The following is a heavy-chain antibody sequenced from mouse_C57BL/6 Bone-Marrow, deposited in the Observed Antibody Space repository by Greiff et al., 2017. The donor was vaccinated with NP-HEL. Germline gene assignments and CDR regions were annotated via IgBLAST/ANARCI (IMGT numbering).Heavy chain of an antibody. Sequence: EVQLQQSGPELVKPGASVKISCKASGYTFTDYYMNWVKQSHGKSLEWIGDINPNNGGTSYNQKFKGKATLTVDKASSTAYMELRSLTSEDSAVYYCATVYDGHKAWFAYWGQGTLVTVSA. V-gene: IGHV1-26*01. CDR2: INPNNGGT. CDR3: ATVYDGHKAWFAY. J-gene: IGHJ3*01. D-gene: IGHD2-12*01. CDR1: GYTFTDYY.